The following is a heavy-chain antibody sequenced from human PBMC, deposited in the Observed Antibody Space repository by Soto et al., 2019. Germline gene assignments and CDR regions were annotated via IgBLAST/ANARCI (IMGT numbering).Heavy chain of an antibody. V-gene: IGHV1-2*04. CDR1: GYSFTDYH. CDR3: ARGDSTDCSNGVSTILFYYSVMDV. CDR2: INPKSGGT. J-gene: IGHJ6*02. Sequence: ASVKVSCKASGYSFTDYHIHWVRQAPGQGLEWLGRINPKSGGTSTAQKFQGWVTMTTDTSISTASMELTRLTSDDTAIYYCARGDSTDCSNGVSTILFYYSVMDVWGPGTTVTVSS. D-gene: IGHD2-8*01.